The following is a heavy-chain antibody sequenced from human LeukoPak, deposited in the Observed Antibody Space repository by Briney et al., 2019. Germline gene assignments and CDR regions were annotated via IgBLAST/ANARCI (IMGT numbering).Heavy chain of an antibody. CDR3: ARAGYYYDSSGLLSYWYFDL. V-gene: IGHV4-34*01. Sequence: PSETLSLICTVSGGPFVGYYWTWIRQPPGKGLEWIGEITHSGGGNYNPSLKSRVTISIDTSKNQFSLKVSSVTAADTAVYYCARAGYYYDSSGLLSYWYFDLWGRGTLVTVSS. CDR1: GGPFVGYY. D-gene: IGHD3-22*01. J-gene: IGHJ2*01. CDR2: ITHSGGG.